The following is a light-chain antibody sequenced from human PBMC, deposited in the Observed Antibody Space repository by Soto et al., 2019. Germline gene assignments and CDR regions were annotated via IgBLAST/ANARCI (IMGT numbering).Light chain of an antibody. CDR1: QSLLSNSNNKNY. CDR3: QQYYGAPLT. Sequence: DIVTTQSPDSLAVSLGERATVNCKSSQSLLSNSNNKNYLTWYQQKLGQPPKLLIYWASTRESGVPDRFSGSGSGTDFTLTISSLQAEDVAVYYCQQYYGAPLTFGGGTKVEIK. V-gene: IGKV4-1*01. J-gene: IGKJ4*01. CDR2: WAS.